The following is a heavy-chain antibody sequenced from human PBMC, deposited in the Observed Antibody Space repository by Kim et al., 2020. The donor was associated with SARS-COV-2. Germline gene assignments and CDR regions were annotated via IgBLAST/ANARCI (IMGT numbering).Heavy chain of an antibody. CDR1: GGSFSGYY. CDR2: INHSGST. Sequence: SETLSLTCAVYGGSFSGYYWSWIRQPPGKGLEWIGEINHSGSTNYNPSLKSRVTISVDTSKNQFSLKLSSVTAADTAVYYCARYLSNLYYYGSGSAGFDYWGQGTLVTVSS. J-gene: IGHJ4*02. D-gene: IGHD3-10*01. CDR3: ARYLSNLYYYGSGSAGFDY. V-gene: IGHV4-34*01.